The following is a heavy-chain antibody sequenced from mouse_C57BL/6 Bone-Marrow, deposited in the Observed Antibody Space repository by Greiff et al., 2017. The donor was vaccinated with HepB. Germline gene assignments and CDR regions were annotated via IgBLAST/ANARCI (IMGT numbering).Heavy chain of an antibody. Sequence: EVQRVESGGGLVKPGGSLKLSCAASGFTFSSYAMSWVRQTPEKRLEWVATISDGGSYTYYPDNVKGRFTISRDNAKNNLYLQMSHLKSEDTAMYYCAKYGSRNAMDYWGQGTSVTVSS. V-gene: IGHV5-4*01. D-gene: IGHD1-1*01. CDR1: GFTFSSYA. CDR3: AKYGSRNAMDY. CDR2: ISDGGSYT. J-gene: IGHJ4*01.